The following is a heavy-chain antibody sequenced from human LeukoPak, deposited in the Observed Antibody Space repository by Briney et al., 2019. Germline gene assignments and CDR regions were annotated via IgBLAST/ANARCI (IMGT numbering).Heavy chain of an antibody. D-gene: IGHD3-22*01. J-gene: IGHJ4*02. V-gene: IGHV3-7*01. CDR2: IKQDGSEK. CDR1: GFTFSSYW. Sequence: QAGGPLRLSCAASGFTFSSYWMSWVRQAPGKGLDWVANIKQDGSEKYYVDSVKGRFTISRDNAKNSLYLQMNSLRAEDTAVYYCATSSQYYYDSSGYYFLYWGQGTLVTVSS. CDR3: ATSSQYYYDSSGYYFLY.